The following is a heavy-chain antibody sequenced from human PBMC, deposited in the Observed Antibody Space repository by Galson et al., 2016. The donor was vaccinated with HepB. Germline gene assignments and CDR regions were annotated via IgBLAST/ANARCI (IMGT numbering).Heavy chain of an antibody. CDR1: GFFFSAYA. CDR3: VRVVNGSYYT. J-gene: IGHJ5*02. Sequence: LRISCAASGFFFSAYAMHWVGQAPGTGLECVSATSGNADITHYVDSVKGRLTTSKDFSKRTLYLQMISMRVEDAAVYYCVRVVNGSYYTWGQGTLVTVSS. V-gene: IGHV3-64D*06. D-gene: IGHD1-26*01. CDR2: TSGNADIT.